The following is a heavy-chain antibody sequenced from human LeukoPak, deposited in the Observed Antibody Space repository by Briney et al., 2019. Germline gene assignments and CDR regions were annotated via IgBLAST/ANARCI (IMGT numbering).Heavy chain of an antibody. V-gene: IGHV3-30*02. D-gene: IGHD3-16*01. J-gene: IGHJ4*02. Sequence: AGGSLRLSCAASGFIFSTHGMYWVRQAPGKGLEWVAFIRHDGSIKNYADSVKGRSTISRDNSKNTLYLQMNSLRAEDTAVYYCAKDSLADIDYWGQGTLVTVSS. CDR2: IRHDGSIK. CDR3: AKDSLADIDY. CDR1: GFIFSTHG.